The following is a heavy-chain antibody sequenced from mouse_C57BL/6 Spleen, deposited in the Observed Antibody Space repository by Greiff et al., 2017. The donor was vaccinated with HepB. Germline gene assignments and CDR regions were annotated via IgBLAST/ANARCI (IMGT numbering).Heavy chain of an antibody. CDR2: IDPSDSYT. J-gene: IGHJ4*01. CDR1: GYTFTSYW. Sequence: VQLQQPGAELVKPGASVKLSCKASGYTFTSYWMQWVKQRPGQGLEWIGEIDPSDSYTNYNQKFKGKATLTVDTSSSTAYMQLSSLTSEDSAVYYCASYGAMDYRGQGTSVTVSS. V-gene: IGHV1-50*01. CDR3: ASYGAMDY. D-gene: IGHD1-1*01.